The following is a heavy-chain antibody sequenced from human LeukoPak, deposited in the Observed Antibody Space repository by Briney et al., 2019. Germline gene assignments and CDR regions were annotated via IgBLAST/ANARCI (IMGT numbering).Heavy chain of an antibody. CDR3: ASDQGYCSGGSCYSGWFDP. J-gene: IGHJ5*02. CDR2: IYHSGST. CDR1: GGSISSSNW. D-gene: IGHD2-15*01. Sequence: SETLSLTCAVSGGSISSSNWWSWVRQPPGKGLEWIGEIYHSGSTNYNPSLKSRVTISVDKSKNQFSLKLSSVTAADTAVYYCASDQGYCSGGSCYSGWFDPWGQGTLVTVSS. V-gene: IGHV4-4*02.